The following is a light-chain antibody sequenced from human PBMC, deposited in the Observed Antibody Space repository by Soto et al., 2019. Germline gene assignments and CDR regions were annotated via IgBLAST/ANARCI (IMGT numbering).Light chain of an antibody. CDR3: QSYDTRTSGSVV. Sequence: QSVLTQPPSVSGAPGQRVTISCTGSSYNVGAGYDVHWYQQFPGTAPKLLIYGNTNRPSGVPDRFSGSRSATAASLAISGLQAEDEADYYCQSYDTRTSGSVVFGARTQLTVL. V-gene: IGLV1-40*01. J-gene: IGLJ2*01. CDR2: GNT. CDR1: SYNVGAGYD.